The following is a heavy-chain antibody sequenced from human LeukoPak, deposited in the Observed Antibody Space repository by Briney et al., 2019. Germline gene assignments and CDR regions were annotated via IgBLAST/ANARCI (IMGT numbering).Heavy chain of an antibody. D-gene: IGHD6-13*01. J-gene: IGHJ4*02. CDR1: GGSISSYY. CDR2: IYYSGTT. Sequence: SETLSLTCTVSGGSISSYYWSWIRQPPGKGLEWTGYIYYSGTTNYNPSLRSRVTISVDTSKNQFSLKLSSVTAADTAVYYCARGVYIAAAQYGYWGQGTLVSVSS. V-gene: IGHV4-59*01. CDR3: ARGVYIAAAQYGY.